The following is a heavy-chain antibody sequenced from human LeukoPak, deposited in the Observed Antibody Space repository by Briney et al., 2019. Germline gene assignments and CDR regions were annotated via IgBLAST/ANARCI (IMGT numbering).Heavy chain of an antibody. Sequence: PSETLSLTCTVSGGSISSGGYYWSWIRQPPGKGLEWIGYIYHSGSTYYNPSLKSRVTISVDRSKNQFSLKLSSVTAADTAVYYCARGYSSNAFDIWGQGTMVTVSS. CDR1: GGSISSGGYY. CDR2: IYHSGST. CDR3: ARGYSSNAFDI. D-gene: IGHD1-26*01. V-gene: IGHV4-30-2*01. J-gene: IGHJ3*02.